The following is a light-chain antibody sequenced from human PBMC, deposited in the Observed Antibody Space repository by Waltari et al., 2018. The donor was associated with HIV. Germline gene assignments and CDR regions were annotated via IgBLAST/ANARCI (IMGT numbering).Light chain of an antibody. CDR1: SPHIVNLY. V-gene: IGLV1-51*02. J-gene: IGLJ2*01. CDR2: EKE. CDR3: GTWDRSLRI. Sequence: QSILTRPPSSPAAPGQHLSISRPGPSPHIVNLYVSWYQQLPATAPKLLNYEKEQRPSGIPDRFSGSKSGSSATLDITGLHTADEADYHGGTWDRSLRIFGGGTRLTVL.